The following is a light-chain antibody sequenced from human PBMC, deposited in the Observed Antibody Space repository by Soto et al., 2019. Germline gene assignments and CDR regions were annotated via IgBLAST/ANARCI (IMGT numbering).Light chain of an antibody. CDR3: SSYTSSSTRV. J-gene: IGLJ1*01. Sequence: QSVLTQPASVSGSPGQSITISCTGTSSDVGGYKYVSWYQQHPGEAPKLMIYDVSNRPSGVSNRFSGSKSGNTASLTISGLQAEDEADSYCSSYTSSSTRVFGTGTKVTVL. CDR2: DVS. CDR1: SSDVGGYKY. V-gene: IGLV2-14*01.